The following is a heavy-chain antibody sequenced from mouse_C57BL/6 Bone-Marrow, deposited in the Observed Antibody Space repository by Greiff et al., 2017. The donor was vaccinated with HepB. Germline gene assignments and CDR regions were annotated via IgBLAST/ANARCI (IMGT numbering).Heavy chain of an antibody. V-gene: IGHV1-80*01. CDR2: IYPGDGDT. Sequence: VQLQQSGAELVKPGASVKISCKASGYAFSSYWMNWVKQRPGKGLEWIGQIYPGDGDTNYNGKFKGKATLTADKSSSTAYMQLSSLTSEDSAVYFCARSPYYDGSTYWYFDVWGTGTTVTVSS. D-gene: IGHD1-1*01. J-gene: IGHJ1*03. CDR3: ARSPYYDGSTYWYFDV. CDR1: GYAFSSYW.